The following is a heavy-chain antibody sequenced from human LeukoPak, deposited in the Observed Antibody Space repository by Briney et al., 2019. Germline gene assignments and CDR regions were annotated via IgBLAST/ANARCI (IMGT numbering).Heavy chain of an antibody. D-gene: IGHD2-15*01. Sequence: GGSLRLSCAASGFTFRRYAMSWVRQAPGKGLEWVSGINARGDSPHYADSVKGRFTISRDNSKSTLYLELNSLRVEDTAVYYCARALNGYCSAGSCNGDYWGQGTLVTVSS. CDR1: GFTFRRYA. V-gene: IGHV3-23*01. CDR3: ARALNGYCSAGSCNGDY. J-gene: IGHJ4*02. CDR2: INARGDSP.